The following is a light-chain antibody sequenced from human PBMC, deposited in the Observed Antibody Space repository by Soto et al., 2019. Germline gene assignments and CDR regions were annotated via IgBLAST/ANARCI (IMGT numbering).Light chain of an antibody. CDR3: QVWDSSTVV. Sequence: SYELTQPLSVSVALGQTARITCGGNFIGSKNVHWYQQKPGQAPVLVIYRDDNRPSGIPELFSGSNSGNTATLTISRAQAGDEADYYCQVWDSSTVVFGGGTKLTVL. CDR2: RDD. CDR1: FIGSKN. V-gene: IGLV3-9*01. J-gene: IGLJ2*01.